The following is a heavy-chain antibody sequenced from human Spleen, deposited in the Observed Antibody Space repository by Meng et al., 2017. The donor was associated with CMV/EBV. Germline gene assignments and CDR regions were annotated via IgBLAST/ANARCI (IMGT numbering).Heavy chain of an antibody. CDR1: GGSFSDYY. V-gene: IGHV4-34*01. D-gene: IGHD3-3*01. J-gene: IGHJ4*02. Sequence: SQTLSLTCAVYGGSFSDYYWSWIRQPPGKGLEWIGESTHSGSTNYDPSLKSRVTISVATSKNQFSLRLSSVTAADTAVYYCASADFWSNYFDYWGQGTLVTVSS. CDR2: STHSGST. CDR3: ASADFWSNYFDY.